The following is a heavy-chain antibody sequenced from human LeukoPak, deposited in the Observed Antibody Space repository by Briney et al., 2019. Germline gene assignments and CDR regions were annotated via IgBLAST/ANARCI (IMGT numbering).Heavy chain of an antibody. Sequence: GGSLRLSCAASGFTFSNAWMSWVRQAPGKGLEWVSVIYSGGSTYYADSVKGRFTISRDNSKNTLYLQMNSLRAEDTAVYYCAREVYGNYFDYWGQGTLVTVSS. D-gene: IGHD4-17*01. CDR1: GFTFSNAW. CDR3: AREVYGNYFDY. V-gene: IGHV3-66*01. J-gene: IGHJ4*02. CDR2: IYSGGST.